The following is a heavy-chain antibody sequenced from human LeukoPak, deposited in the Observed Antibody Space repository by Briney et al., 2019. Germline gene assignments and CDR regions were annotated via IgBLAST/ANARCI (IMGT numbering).Heavy chain of an antibody. CDR2: IWYDGSNK. D-gene: IGHD1-26*01. CDR3: ARDWEDGGYFDY. Sequence: GGSLRLSCAASGFTFSSYGMHWVRQAPGKGLEWVAVIWYDGSNKYYADFVKGRFTISRDNSKNTLYLQMNSLRAEDTAVYYCARDWEDGGYFDYWGQGTLVTVSS. CDR1: GFTFSSYG. V-gene: IGHV3-33*01. J-gene: IGHJ4*02.